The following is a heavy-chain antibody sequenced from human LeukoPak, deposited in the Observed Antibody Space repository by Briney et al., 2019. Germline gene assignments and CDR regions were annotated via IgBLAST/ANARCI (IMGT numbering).Heavy chain of an antibody. J-gene: IGHJ4*02. Sequence: PSETLSLTCTVSGGSISSYYWSWIRQPPGKGLEWIGYIYYSGSTNYNPSLKSRVTISVDTSKNQFSLKLSSVTAADTAVYYCARQRRDYGDDAFDYWGQGTLVTVPS. CDR3: ARQRRDYGDDAFDY. CDR2: IYYSGST. D-gene: IGHD4-17*01. CDR1: GGSISSYY. V-gene: IGHV4-59*01.